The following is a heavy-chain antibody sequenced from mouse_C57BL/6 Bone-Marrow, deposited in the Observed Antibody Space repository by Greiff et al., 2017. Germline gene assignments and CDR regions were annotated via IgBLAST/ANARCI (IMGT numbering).Heavy chain of an antibody. V-gene: IGHV14-1*01. CDR1: GFNIKDYY. CDR3: TTFTTVVATDFDY. CDR2: IDPEDGDT. J-gene: IGHJ2*01. Sequence: EVQGVESGAELVRPGASVKLSCTASGFNIKDYYMPWVKQRPEQGLEWIGRIDPEDGDTEYAPKFPGKATMTADTSSNPAYLQLSSLTSEDTAVYYCTTFTTVVATDFDYWGQGTTLTVSS. D-gene: IGHD1-1*01.